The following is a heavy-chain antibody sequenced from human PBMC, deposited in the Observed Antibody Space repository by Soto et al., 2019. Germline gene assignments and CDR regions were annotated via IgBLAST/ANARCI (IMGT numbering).Heavy chain of an antibody. CDR1: GYTFTSYG. Sequence: ASVKVSCKASGYTFTSYGISWVRQAPGQGLEWMGWISAYNGNTNYAQKLQGRVTMTTDTSTSTAYMELRSLRSDDTAVYYCATVKASGWLNWFDPWGQGTLVTVSS. D-gene: IGHD6-19*01. V-gene: IGHV1-18*01. J-gene: IGHJ5*02. CDR2: ISAYNGNT. CDR3: ATVKASGWLNWFDP.